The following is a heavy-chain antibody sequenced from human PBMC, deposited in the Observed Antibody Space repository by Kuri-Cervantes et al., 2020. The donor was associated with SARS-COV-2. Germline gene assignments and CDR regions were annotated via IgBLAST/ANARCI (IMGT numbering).Heavy chain of an antibody. CDR1: GYSFTSYW. D-gene: IGHD2-2*01. V-gene: IGHV5-51*01. CDR2: IYPGDSDT. CDR3: ARQIVVVPAAIYWFDP. J-gene: IGHJ5*02. Sequence: GKSLKISCKGSGYSFTSYWIGWVRQMPGKGLEWMGIIYPGDSDTRYSPPFQGQVTISADKSISTAYLQWSSLKASDTAMYYCARQIVVVPAAIYWFDPWGQGTRVTCAS.